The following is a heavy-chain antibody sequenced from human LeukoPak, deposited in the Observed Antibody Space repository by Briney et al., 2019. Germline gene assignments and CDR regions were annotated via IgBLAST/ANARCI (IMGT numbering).Heavy chain of an antibody. CDR3: AREVNWNSATLFFDC. J-gene: IGHJ4*02. D-gene: IGHD1-7*01. V-gene: IGHV4-59*12. Sequence: PSETLSLTCSVSGGSISYYYWSWIRQPPGEGLEWIGYIYYSGSTYYNPSLKSRVTISVDTSKNQFSLKLSSVAAADTAVYYCAREVNWNSATLFFDCWGQGTLVTVSS. CDR2: IYYSGST. CDR1: GGSISYYY.